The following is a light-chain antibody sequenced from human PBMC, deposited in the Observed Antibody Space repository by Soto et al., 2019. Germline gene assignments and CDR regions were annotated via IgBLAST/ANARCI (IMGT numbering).Light chain of an antibody. CDR1: QSMNSN. Sequence: EIVMTQSPATLSVSPGERATLSCRASQSMNSNLAWYQQKPGQAPRLLIYGASTRATGIPARFSGSGSGTEFTLTISSLQSEDFAVYYWQQYNNWPKTFGHGAKVEIK. V-gene: IGKV3-15*01. CDR2: GAS. J-gene: IGKJ1*01. CDR3: QQYNNWPKT.